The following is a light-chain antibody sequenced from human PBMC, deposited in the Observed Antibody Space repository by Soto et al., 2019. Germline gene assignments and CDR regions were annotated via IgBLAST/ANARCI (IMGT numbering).Light chain of an antibody. CDR3: QQYGSSRRT. CDR1: QSVSSNY. Sequence: IVLTQSPDTLSLSPGERATLSCRASQSVSSNYLAWYQQKLGQAPRLLIYDASRRATGIPDRFSGSGSGTDFTLTISRLEPEDFVVYYCQQYGSSRRTFGQGTKVDI. V-gene: IGKV3-20*01. J-gene: IGKJ1*01. CDR2: DAS.